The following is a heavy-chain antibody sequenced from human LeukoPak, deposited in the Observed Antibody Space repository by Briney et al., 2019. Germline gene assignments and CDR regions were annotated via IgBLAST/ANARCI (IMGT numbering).Heavy chain of an antibody. Sequence: SETLSLTCTVSGGSISSSSYYWGWIRQPPGKGLEWIGSIYYSGSTYYNPSLKSRATISVDTSKNQFSLKLSSVTAADTAVYYCARLLWFGESYYFDYWGQGTLVTVSS. D-gene: IGHD3-10*01. V-gene: IGHV4-39*01. J-gene: IGHJ4*02. CDR3: ARLLWFGESYYFDY. CDR2: IYYSGST. CDR1: GGSISSSSYY.